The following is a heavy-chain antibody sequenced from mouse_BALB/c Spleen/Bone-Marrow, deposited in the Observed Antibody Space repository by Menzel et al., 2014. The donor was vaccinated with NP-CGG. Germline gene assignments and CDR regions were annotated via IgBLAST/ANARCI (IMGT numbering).Heavy chain of an antibody. CDR3: ARPRQLGLPYYFDY. Sequence: VQLQQPGPELVKPGASVKMSCKASGYTFTSYVMHWVKQKPGQGLEWIGYINPYNDGTKYNEKFKGKATLTSDKSSSTAYMELSSLTSEDSAGYYCARPRQLGLPYYFDYWGQGTTLTVSS. CDR2: INPYNDGT. V-gene: IGHV1-14*01. D-gene: IGHD3-2*01. J-gene: IGHJ2*01. CDR1: GYTFTSYV.